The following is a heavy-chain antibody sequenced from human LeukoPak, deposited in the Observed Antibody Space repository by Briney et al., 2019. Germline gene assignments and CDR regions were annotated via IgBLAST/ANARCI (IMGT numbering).Heavy chain of an antibody. CDR3: ARGGDCTNGVCYKNWFDP. Sequence: SETLSLTCAVNGGSFSGYYWSWIRQPPGKGLEWIGEINHSGSTNYNPSLKSRVTISVDTSKNQFSLKLSSVTAADTAVYYCARGGDCTNGVCYKNWFDPWGQGTLVTVSS. CDR2: INHSGST. CDR1: GGSFSGYY. J-gene: IGHJ5*02. V-gene: IGHV4-34*01. D-gene: IGHD2-8*01.